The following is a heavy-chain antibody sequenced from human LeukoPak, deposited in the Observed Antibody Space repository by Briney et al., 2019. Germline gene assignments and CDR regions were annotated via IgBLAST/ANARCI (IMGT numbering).Heavy chain of an antibody. D-gene: IGHD5-12*01. CDR1: GFTSSDYY. CDR3: ARDASRGGYGWFDP. Sequence: GGSLRLSCAASGFTSSDYYMIWIRQAPGKGLEWISYISSTGSAIYYADSVKGRFTISRDGAKNSLYLQMNSLTTEDTAVYYCARDASRGGYGWFDPWGQGTLVTVSS. CDR2: ISSTGSAI. V-gene: IGHV3-11*01. J-gene: IGHJ5*02.